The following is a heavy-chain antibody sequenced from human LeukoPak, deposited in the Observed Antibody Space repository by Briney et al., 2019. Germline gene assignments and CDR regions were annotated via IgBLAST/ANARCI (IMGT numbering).Heavy chain of an antibody. CDR1: GFSFSNLW. D-gene: IGHD6-6*01. Sequence: PGGSLRLSCAASGFSFSNLWMNWVRQAPGKGLEWGANIKQGGSEKYYVYSVKGRFTISRDNAKNSLYLKMNSLRGEDTAVSYCARLKPPLVYSRPSLYYYYYYMDVWGKGTTVTVSS. CDR3: ARLKPPLVYSRPSLYYYYYYMDV. CDR2: IKQGGSEK. J-gene: IGHJ6*03. V-gene: IGHV3-7*01.